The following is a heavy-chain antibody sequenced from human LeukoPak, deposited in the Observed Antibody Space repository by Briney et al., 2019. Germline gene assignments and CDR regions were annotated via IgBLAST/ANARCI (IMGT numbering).Heavy chain of an antibody. J-gene: IGHJ5*02. CDR1: GYSISSGYY. CDR2: IYHSGST. V-gene: IGHV4-38-2*02. Sequence: SETLSLTCTVSGYSISSGYYWGWIRQPPGKGLEWIGSIYHSGSTYYNPSLKSRVTISVDTSKNQFSLKLSSVTAADTAVYYCARAQGIAAAGTIWFDPWGQGTLVTVSS. CDR3: ARAQGIAAAGTIWFDP. D-gene: IGHD6-13*01.